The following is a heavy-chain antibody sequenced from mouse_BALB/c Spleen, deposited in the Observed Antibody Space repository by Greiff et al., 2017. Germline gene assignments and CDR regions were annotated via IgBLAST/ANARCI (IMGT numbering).Heavy chain of an antibody. D-gene: IGHD2-4*01. V-gene: IGHV5-12-1*01. CDR3: ARQSMITAFDY. Sequence: EVQRVESGGGLVKPGGSLKLSCAASGFAFSSYDMSWVRQTPEKRLEWVAYISSGGGSTYYPDTVKGRFTISRDNAKNTLYLQMSSLRSEDTAMYCCARQSMITAFDYWGQGTTLTVSS. CDR2: ISSGGGST. J-gene: IGHJ2*01. CDR1: GFAFSSYD.